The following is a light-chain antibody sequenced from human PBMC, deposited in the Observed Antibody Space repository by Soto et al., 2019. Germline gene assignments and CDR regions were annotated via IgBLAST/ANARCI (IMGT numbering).Light chain of an antibody. V-gene: IGKV3-15*01. J-gene: IGKJ2*01. Sequence: EIVMTQSPATLFVSPGERATLSCRASKSVSGSLAWYQQKPGQAPRLLIYAASTRATGFPARFSGSGSGTEFTLTISSLQSEEFAVYYCQQYNYWPRTFGQGTKVDIK. CDR3: QQYNYWPRT. CDR2: AAS. CDR1: KSVSGS.